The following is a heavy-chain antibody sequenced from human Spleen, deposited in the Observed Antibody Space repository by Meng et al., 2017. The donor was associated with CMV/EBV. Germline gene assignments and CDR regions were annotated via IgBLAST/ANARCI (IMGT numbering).Heavy chain of an antibody. D-gene: IGHD3-9*01. CDR3: ARDRHDILTGSYRYYGLDV. V-gene: IGHV4-61*01. J-gene: IGHJ6*02. CDR1: GDSVKSGTYY. Sequence: SETLSLTCTVSGDSVKSGTYYWSWIRQPPGKELEWIGYIFYSGSTNYSPSLKSRVTISVDMSKNQFSLKLRFVTAADTALYYCARDRHDILTGSYRYYGLDVWGQGTTVTVSS. CDR2: IFYSGST.